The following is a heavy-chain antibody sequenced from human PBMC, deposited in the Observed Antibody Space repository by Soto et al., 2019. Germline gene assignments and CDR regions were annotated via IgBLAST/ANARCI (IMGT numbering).Heavy chain of an antibody. CDR3: ARGCLASILDY. D-gene: IGHD5-12*01. CDR2: ISAYNGDT. V-gene: IGHV1-18*01. CDR1: GYTFNTYG. J-gene: IGHJ4*02. Sequence: QVQLVQSGAEVKEPGASVKVSCKTSGYTFNTYGITWVRQTPGQGLEWMGWISAYNGDTNYAQKFQGRVTMTTDTSTSTAHMELRSLSSDDTAVYYCARGCLASILDYWGQGTLVTVSS.